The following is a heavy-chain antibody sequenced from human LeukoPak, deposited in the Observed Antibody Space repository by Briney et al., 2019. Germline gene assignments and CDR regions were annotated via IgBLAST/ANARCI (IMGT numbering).Heavy chain of an antibody. Sequence: SETLSLTCTVSGGSISSSSYYWSWIRQPPGKGLEWIGEINHSGSTNYNPSLKSRVTISVDTSKNQFSLKLSSVTAADTAVYYCARRKNVVVTARLYYYYYGMDVWGQGTTVTVSS. CDR1: GGSISSSSYY. D-gene: IGHD2-21*02. V-gene: IGHV4-39*07. J-gene: IGHJ6*02. CDR2: INHSGST. CDR3: ARRKNVVVTARLYYYYYGMDV.